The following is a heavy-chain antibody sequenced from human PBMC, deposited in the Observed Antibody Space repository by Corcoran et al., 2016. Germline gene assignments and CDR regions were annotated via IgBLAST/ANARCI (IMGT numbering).Heavy chain of an antibody. J-gene: IGHJ3*02. Sequence: QLQLVQSGAEVKKPGSSLKVSCKASGGTFSSYAISWVRQAPGQGLEWMGGIIPIFGTSNYAQKFQGRVTITADESTSTANMELSSLRSEDTAVYYWAGARRAYYYDSSGYPGDAFDIWGQGTMVTVSS. CDR3: AGARRAYYYDSSGYPGDAFDI. CDR2: IIPIFGTS. CDR1: GGTFSSYA. D-gene: IGHD3-22*01. V-gene: IGHV1-69*01.